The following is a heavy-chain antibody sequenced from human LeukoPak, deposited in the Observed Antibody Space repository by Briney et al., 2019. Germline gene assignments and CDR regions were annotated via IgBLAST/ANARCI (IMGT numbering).Heavy chain of an antibody. V-gene: IGHV3-30-3*01. CDR1: GFTFSSYA. CDR2: ISYDGSNK. D-gene: IGHD5-12*01. J-gene: IGHJ4*02. CDR3: ATTWIWQSVDY. Sequence: GRSLRLSCAASGFTFSSYAMHWVRQAPGKGLEWVAVISYDGSNKYYADSVKGRFTISRDNSKNTLYLQMNSLRAEDTAVYYCATTWIWQSVDYWGQGTLVTVSS.